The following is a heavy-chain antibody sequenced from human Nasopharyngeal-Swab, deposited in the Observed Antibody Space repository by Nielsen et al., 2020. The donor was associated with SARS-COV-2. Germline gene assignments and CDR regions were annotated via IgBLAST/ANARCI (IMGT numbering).Heavy chain of an antibody. CDR2: ISYDGSNK. CDR1: GFTFSRYT. V-gene: IGHV3-30-3*01. J-gene: IGHJ4*02. D-gene: IGHD3-22*01. Sequence: GESLKISCAASGFTFSRYTMHWVRQAPGKRLEWVAVISYDGSNKYYADSVKGRFTISRDISKNTLYLQMNSLRAEDTAVFYCASTPLDSSGYYYAFHYWGRGTLVTVPS. CDR3: ASTPLDSSGYYYAFHY.